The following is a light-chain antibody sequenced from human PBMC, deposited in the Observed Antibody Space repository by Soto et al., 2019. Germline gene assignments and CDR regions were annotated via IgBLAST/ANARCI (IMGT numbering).Light chain of an antibody. V-gene: IGKV2-30*01. J-gene: IGKJ1*01. CDR3: MQGTHWPT. Sequence: DVVMTQSPLSLLVTLGPPASISCRSSQSLVYSDGNIYLSWFHQRPGQSPRRRIYKVSNRESGVPDRLSGSGSGTEFTLRISTVESADVGVYYCMQGTHWPTFGQGTKVDIK. CDR1: QSLVYSDGNIY. CDR2: KVS.